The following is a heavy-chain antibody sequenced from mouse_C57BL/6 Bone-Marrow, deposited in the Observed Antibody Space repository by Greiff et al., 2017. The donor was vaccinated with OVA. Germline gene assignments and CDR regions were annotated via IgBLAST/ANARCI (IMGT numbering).Heavy chain of an antibody. V-gene: IGHV1-69*01. Sequence: QVQLQQPGAELVMPGASVKLSCKASGYTFTSYWMHWVKQRPGQGLEWIGEIDPSDSYTNYNQKFKGKSTLTVDKSSSTAYMQLSSLTSEDSAGYDCARKRVYYDYDAGAMDYWGQGTSVTVSS. CDR2: IDPSDSYT. CDR1: GYTFTSYW. J-gene: IGHJ4*01. CDR3: ARKRVYYDYDAGAMDY. D-gene: IGHD2-4*01.